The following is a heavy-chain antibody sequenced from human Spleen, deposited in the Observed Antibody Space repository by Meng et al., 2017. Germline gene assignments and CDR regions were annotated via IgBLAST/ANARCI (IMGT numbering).Heavy chain of an antibody. V-gene: IGHV3-23*01. CDR3: AKDYFDYVWGSLRFDY. CDR2: VTASGHTT. CDR1: GFTFSSYA. J-gene: IGHJ4*02. D-gene: IGHD3-16*01. Sequence: GESLKISCAGSGFTFSSYAMTWVRQAPGKGLEWVSGVTASGHTTYYADSVKGRFTISRDNSKNSLYLQMDSLSAEDTAVYFWAKDYFDYVWGSLRFDYWGQGTLVTVSS.